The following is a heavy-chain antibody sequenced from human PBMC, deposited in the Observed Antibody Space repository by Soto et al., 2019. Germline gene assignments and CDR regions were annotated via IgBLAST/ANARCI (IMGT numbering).Heavy chain of an antibody. Sequence: EVQLLESGGGLVQPGGSLRLSCAASGFTFSSYAMSLVRQAPGKGLDWVSNISGSGGSTYYADSVKGRFTISRDNSKNTLHLQMNSLRVEDTAVYYCSKRGRGAVAFDYGGQGTLVTVSS. J-gene: IGHJ4*02. CDR3: SKRGRGAVAFDY. CDR2: ISGSGGST. D-gene: IGHD6-19*01. CDR1: GFTFSSYA. V-gene: IGHV3-23*01.